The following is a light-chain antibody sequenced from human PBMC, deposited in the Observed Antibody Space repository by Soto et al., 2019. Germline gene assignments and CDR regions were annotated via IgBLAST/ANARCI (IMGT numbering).Light chain of an antibody. CDR1: QSVSIY. CDR2: DAS. J-gene: IGKJ4*01. CDR3: QQRVDWLT. Sequence: EIVLTQSPGTLSLSPGDRATLSCRASQSVSIYLAWYQQKPGQAPRLLIYDASNRVTGIPARFSGRGSGTDLTLTISRVEPEDFSVYYCQQRVDWLTVGGGTKLEL. V-gene: IGKV3-11*01.